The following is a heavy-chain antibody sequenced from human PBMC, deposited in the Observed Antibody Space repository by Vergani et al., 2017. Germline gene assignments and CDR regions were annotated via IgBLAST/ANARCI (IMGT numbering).Heavy chain of an antibody. J-gene: IGHJ4*02. CDR1: GFTFSSYG. V-gene: IGHV3-33*01. CDR3: ARDFVDTSGAPAAGY. CDR2: IWYDGSNK. D-gene: IGHD5-18*01. Sequence: QVQLVESGGGVVQPGRSLRLSCAASGFTFSSYGMHWVRQAPGKGLEWVAVIWYDGSNKYYADSVKGRFTISRDNCKNTLYLQMNSLRAEDTAVYYWARDFVDTSGAPAAGYWGQGTLVTVSS.